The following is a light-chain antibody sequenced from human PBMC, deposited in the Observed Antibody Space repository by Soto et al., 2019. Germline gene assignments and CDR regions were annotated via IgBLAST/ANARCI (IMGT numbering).Light chain of an antibody. Sequence: EIVLTQSPGTLSLSPGERATLSCRVSQSVSSSYLAWYQQKPGKAPGLLTYGASSRATGTPARFSGSGSGTDFPLTIRRLEPEDSAVYSCQFYGSSLITFGQGTRLEI. J-gene: IGKJ5*01. V-gene: IGKV3-20*01. CDR3: QFYGSSLIT. CDR2: GAS. CDR1: QSVSSSY.